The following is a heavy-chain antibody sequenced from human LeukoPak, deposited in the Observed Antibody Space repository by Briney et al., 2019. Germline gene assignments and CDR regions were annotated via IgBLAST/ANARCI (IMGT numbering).Heavy chain of an antibody. CDR2: ISSSSSYI. CDR1: GFTFSSYS. CDR3: ARGGDSSGYYYLYYYYYMDV. V-gene: IGHV3-21*01. J-gene: IGHJ6*03. D-gene: IGHD3-22*01. Sequence: PGGSLRLSCAASGFTFSSYSMNWVRQAPGKGLEWVSSISSSSSYIYYADSVKGRFTISRDNAKNSLYLQMNSLRAEDTAVYYCARGGDSSGYYYLYYYYYMDVWGKGTTVTVSS.